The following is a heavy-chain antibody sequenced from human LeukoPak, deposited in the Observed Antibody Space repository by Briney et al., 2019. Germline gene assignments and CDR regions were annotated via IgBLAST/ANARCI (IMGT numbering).Heavy chain of an antibody. CDR1: GFTVSSNY. V-gene: IGHV3-66*01. CDR2: IYSGGST. D-gene: IGHD3-10*01. CDR3: ARDPSGHLSYGSGSYYGMDV. Sequence: PGGSLRLSCAASGFTVSSNYMSWVRQAPGKGLEWVSVIYSGGSTYYADSVKGRFTISRDNSKNTLYLQMNSLRAEDMAVYYCARDPSGHLSYGSGSYYGMDVWGQGTTVTVSS. J-gene: IGHJ6*02.